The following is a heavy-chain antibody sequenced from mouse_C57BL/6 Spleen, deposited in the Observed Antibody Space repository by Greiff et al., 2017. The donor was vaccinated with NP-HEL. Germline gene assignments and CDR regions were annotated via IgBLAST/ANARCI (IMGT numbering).Heavy chain of an antibody. J-gene: IGHJ3*01. D-gene: IGHD2-3*01. CDR2: INPNNGGT. V-gene: IGHV1-18*01. Sequence: VQLQQSGPELVKPGASVKIPCKASGYTFTDYNMDWVKQSHGKSLEWIGDINPNNGGTIYNQKFKGKATLTVDKSSSTAYMELRSLTSEDTAVYYCARGDGSPAWCAYWGQGTLVTVSA. CDR1: GYTFTDYN. CDR3: ARGDGSPAWCAY.